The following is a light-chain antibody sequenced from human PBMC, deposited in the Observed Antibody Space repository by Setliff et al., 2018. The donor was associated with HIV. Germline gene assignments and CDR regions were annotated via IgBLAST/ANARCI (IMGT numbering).Light chain of an antibody. V-gene: IGLV2-11*01. CDR3: CSYAGNYVFV. Sequence: QSVLTQPRSVSGSPGQSVTFSCTGASSDIGGYNYVSWYQQHPGKAPKLLIYDITKRPSGVPDRFPGFKSGNTASLTISGLQADDEADYYCCSYAGNYVFVFGGGTKVTVL. CDR2: DIT. CDR1: SSDIGGYNY. J-gene: IGLJ1*01.